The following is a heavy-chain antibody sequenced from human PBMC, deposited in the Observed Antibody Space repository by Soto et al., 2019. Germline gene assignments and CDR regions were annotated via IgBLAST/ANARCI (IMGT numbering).Heavy chain of an antibody. CDR2: ISGSGGST. J-gene: IGHJ3*02. CDR3: GKAGQLPGAFDI. V-gene: IGHV3-23*01. CDR1: GFTFSIYA. Sequence: PGGSLRLSCAASGFTFSIYAMSWVRQAPGKGLEWVSAISGSGGSTYYADSVKGRFTISRDNSKNTLYLQMNSLRAEDTAVYYCGKAGQLPGAFDIQGQTSMVTVSS. D-gene: IGHD6-6*01.